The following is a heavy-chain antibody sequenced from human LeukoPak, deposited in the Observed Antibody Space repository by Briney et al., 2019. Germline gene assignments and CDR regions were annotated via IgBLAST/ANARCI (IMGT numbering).Heavy chain of an antibody. Sequence: SQTLSLTCTVSGGSISSGDYYWSWVRQPPGKGLEWLGYIYYSGSTYYNPSLKSRITISVDTSKSQFSLKLSSVTAADTAVYYCARDKDGYSRGGYYFDSWGQGALVTVSS. V-gene: IGHV4-30-4*01. CDR1: GGSISSGDYY. J-gene: IGHJ4*02. CDR3: ARDKDGYSRGGYYFDS. CDR2: IYYSGST. D-gene: IGHD5-24*01.